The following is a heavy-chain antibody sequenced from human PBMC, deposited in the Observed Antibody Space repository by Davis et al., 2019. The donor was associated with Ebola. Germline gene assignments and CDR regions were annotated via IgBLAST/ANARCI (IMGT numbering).Heavy chain of an antibody. Sequence: GESLKISCAASGFTVSNNYMSWVRQAPGKGPECVSVMYTDGSTKYAESVKGRFTISRDNSKNTLYLQMNSLGPEDTAVYYCARDALGSSSSEVAFDIWGQGTMVTVSS. CDR1: GFTVSNNY. J-gene: IGHJ3*02. CDR2: MYTDGST. V-gene: IGHV3-66*02. CDR3: ARDALGSSSSEVAFDI. D-gene: IGHD6-6*01.